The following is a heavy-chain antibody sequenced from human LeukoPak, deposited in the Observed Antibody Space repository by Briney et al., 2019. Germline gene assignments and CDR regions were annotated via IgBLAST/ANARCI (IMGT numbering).Heavy chain of an antibody. CDR3: ARGGSFNNY. CDR1: GFTFDEYG. CDR2: ITRNGATA. Sequence: WGSLRLSCAASGFTFDEYGMTWVRQAPGKGLEWVSGITRNGATAGYADSVKGRFTISRDNAKNSLYLQMNSLRVEDTALYFCARGGSFNNYWGQGTLVTVSA. J-gene: IGHJ4*02. D-gene: IGHD3-10*01. V-gene: IGHV3-20*04.